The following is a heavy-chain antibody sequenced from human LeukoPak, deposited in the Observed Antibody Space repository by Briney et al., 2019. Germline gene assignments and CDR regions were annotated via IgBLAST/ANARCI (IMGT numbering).Heavy chain of an antibody. V-gene: IGHV3-53*01. CDR1: GFTVSSNY. CDR2: IYSGGST. D-gene: IGHD6-19*01. CDR3: AGEAVAGTSYYYYFHGMDV. J-gene: IGHJ6*02. Sequence: GGSLRLSCAASGFTVSSNYMSWVRQAPGKGLEWVSIIYSGGSTYYADSVKGRFTISRDSSKNTLYLQMNSLRAEDTAVYYCAGEAVAGTSYYYYFHGMDVWGQGTTDTVSS.